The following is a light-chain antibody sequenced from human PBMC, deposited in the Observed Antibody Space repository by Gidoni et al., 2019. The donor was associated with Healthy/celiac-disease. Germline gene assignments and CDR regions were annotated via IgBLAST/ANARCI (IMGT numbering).Light chain of an antibody. V-gene: IGKV1-5*03. CDR3: QQYNSYPT. CDR1: QSISSW. Sequence: DIMMTQSPSTLSASVGDRVTITCRASQSISSWLAWYQQKPGKAPKLLIYKASSLESGVPSRFSGSGTETKFTLTISSLQPDDFATYYCQQYNSYPTFGQGTKLEIK. CDR2: KAS. J-gene: IGKJ2*01.